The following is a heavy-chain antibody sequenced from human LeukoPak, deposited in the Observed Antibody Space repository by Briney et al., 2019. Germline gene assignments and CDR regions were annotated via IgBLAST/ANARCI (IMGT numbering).Heavy chain of an antibody. D-gene: IGHD3-10*01. CDR1: GGTFSSYA. Sequence: SVKVSCKASGGTFSSYAISWVRQAPGQGLEWMGGIIPIFGTANYAQKFQGRVTITADESTSTAYMELSSLRSEDTTVYYCARDSRGVRGNDALDIWGQGTMVTVSS. V-gene: IGHV1-69*13. CDR3: ARDSRGVRGNDALDI. J-gene: IGHJ3*02. CDR2: IIPIFGTA.